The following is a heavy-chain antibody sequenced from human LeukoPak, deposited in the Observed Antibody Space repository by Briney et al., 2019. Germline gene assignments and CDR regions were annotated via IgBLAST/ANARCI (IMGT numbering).Heavy chain of an antibody. CDR1: GFSVNNNY. V-gene: IGHV3-66*01. J-gene: IGHJ4*02. D-gene: IGHD3-10*01. CDR2: IYSGDTT. Sequence: PGGSLRLSCTASGFSVNNNYISWVRQAPGRGLEWVSVIYSGDTTFYADSVKDRFTISRDNAKNSLYLQMNSLRAEDTAVYYCARGRYDSGNDCWGQGTLVTVSS. CDR3: ARGRYDSGNDC.